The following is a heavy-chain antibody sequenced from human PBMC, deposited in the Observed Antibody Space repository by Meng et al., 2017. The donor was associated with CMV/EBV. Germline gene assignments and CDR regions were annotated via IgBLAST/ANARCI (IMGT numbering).Heavy chain of an antibody. J-gene: IGHJ4*02. D-gene: IGHD5-18*01. Sequence: QVQLQESGPGLVKPSESLSLTCTVSGGSISSYYWSWIRQPAGKGLEWIGRIYTSGSTNYNPSLKSRVTMSVDTSKNQFSLKLSSVTAADTAVYYCARHGDTAMVVGIDYWGQGTLVTVSS. CDR1: GGSISSYY. V-gene: IGHV4-4*07. CDR2: IYTSGST. CDR3: ARHGDTAMVVGIDY.